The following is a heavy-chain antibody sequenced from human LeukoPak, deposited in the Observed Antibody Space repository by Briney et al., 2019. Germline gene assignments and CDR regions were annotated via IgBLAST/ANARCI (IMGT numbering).Heavy chain of an antibody. CDR1: GGSISSGSYY. V-gene: IGHV4-61*02. J-gene: IGHJ5*02. CDR3: AREYYYDSSGYYYDWFDP. D-gene: IGHD3-22*01. CDR2: IYTSGST. Sequence: SETLSLTCTVSGGSISSGSYYWSWIRQPAGKGLEWIGRIYTSGSTNYNPSLKGRVTISVDTSKNQFSLKLSSVTAADTAVYYCAREYYYDSSGYYYDWFDPWGQGTLVTVSS.